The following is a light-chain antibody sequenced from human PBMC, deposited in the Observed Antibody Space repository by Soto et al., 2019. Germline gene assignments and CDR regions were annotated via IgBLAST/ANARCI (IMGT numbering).Light chain of an antibody. CDR3: QQYNNWVT. Sequence: EIVMTQSPATLSVSPGERATLSCRASQSVSSNLAWYQQKPGQAPRLLIYGASTRATGIPARFSGSGSGTEFTLTISSLQSEDFAVYYCQQYNNWVTFGQGTNVDIK. V-gene: IGKV3-15*01. CDR2: GAS. J-gene: IGKJ1*01. CDR1: QSVSSN.